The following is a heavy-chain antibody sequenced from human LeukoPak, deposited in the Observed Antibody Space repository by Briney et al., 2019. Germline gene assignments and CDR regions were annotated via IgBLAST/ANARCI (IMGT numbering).Heavy chain of an antibody. D-gene: IGHD3-22*01. CDR3: ARDKRHYYDSSGYFRRHYYYGMDV. V-gene: IGHV3-21*01. J-gene: IGHJ6*02. CDR2: ISSSSSYI. CDR1: GFTFSSYS. Sequence: PGGSLRLSCAASGFTFSSYSMNWVRQAPGKGLEWVSPISSSSSYIYYADSVKGRFTISRDNAKNSLYLQMNSLRAEDTAVYYCARDKRHYYDSSGYFRRHYYYGMDVWGQGTTVTVSS.